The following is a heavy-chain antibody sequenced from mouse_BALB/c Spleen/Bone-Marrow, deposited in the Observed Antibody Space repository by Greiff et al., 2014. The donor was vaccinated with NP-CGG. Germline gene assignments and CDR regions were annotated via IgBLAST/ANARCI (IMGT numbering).Heavy chain of an antibody. CDR3: ARYGGRYYAMDY. CDR2: IGPANGNT. J-gene: IGHJ4*01. V-gene: IGHV14-3*02. D-gene: IGHD1-1*02. CDR1: GFNIKDTY. Sequence: DVKLQESGAELVKPGASVKLSCTASGFNIKDTYMHWVKQRPEQGLEWIGRIGPANGNTNYDPRFQGKATITADTSSNTAYLQLSSLTSEDTAVYYCARYGGRYYAMDYWGQGTSVTVSS.